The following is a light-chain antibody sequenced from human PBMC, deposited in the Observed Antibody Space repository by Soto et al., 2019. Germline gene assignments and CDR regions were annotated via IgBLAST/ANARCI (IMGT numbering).Light chain of an antibody. CDR1: SSNIGAGYD. CDR3: QSYDSSLSGSV. J-gene: IGLJ2*01. V-gene: IGLV1-40*01. Sequence: QSVLTQPPSVSEAPGQRVTISCTGSSSNIGAGYDVHWYQQLPGTAPKLLIHGNSNRPSGVPDRFSGSKFGTSASLAITGLQAEDEADYYCQSYDSSLSGSVFGEGTKLTVL. CDR2: GNS.